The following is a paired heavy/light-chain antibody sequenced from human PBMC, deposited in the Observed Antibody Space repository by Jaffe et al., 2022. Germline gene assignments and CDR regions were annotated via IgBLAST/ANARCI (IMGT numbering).Heavy chain of an antibody. Sequence: EVQLVESGGGLVQPGRSLRLSCAASGFTFDDYAMHWVRQAPGKGLEWVSGISWNSGSIGYADSVKGRFTISRDNAKNSLYLQMNSLRAEDTALYYCAKGHSSGWDSTWDWFDPWGQGTLVTVSS. J-gene: IGHJ5*02. CDR3: AKGHSSGWDSTWDWFDP. V-gene: IGHV3-9*01. D-gene: IGHD6-19*01. CDR2: ISWNSGSI. CDR1: GFTFDDYA.
Light chain of an antibody. V-gene: IGKV3-20*01. CDR1: QSVSSSY. Sequence: EIVLTQSPGTLSLSPGERATLSCRASQSVSSSYLAWYQQKPGQAPRLLIYGASSRATGIPDRFSGSGSGTDFTLTISRLEPEDFAVYYCQQYGSSQTFGQGTKLEIK. CDR2: GAS. CDR3: QQYGSSQT. J-gene: IGKJ2*01.